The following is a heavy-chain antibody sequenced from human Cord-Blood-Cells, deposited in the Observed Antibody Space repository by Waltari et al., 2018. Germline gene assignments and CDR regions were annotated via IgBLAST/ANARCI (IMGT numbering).Heavy chain of an antibody. D-gene: IGHD2-2*01. CDR3: AREDYQLLPNYYYYYMDV. V-gene: IGHV4-4*07. J-gene: IGHJ6*03. Sequence: QVQLQESGPGLVKPSETLSLTCTVSGGSISSYYWSWTRPPAGKGLEWLGRIYTSGSTNYNPSLKSRVTMSVDTSKNQFSLKLSSVTAADTAVYYCAREDYQLLPNYYYYYMDVWGKGTTVTVSS. CDR2: IYTSGST. CDR1: GGSISSYY.